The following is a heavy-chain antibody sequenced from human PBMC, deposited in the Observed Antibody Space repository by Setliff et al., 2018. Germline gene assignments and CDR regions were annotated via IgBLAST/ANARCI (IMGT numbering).Heavy chain of an antibody. CDR1: GGTFSSYD. CDR2: FDPEDGET. D-gene: IGHD1-26*01. J-gene: IGHJ2*01. CDR3: ARYYRPDYYYFDL. Sequence: ASVKVSCKASGGTFSSYDISWVRQAPGKGLEWMGGFDPEDGETIYAQKFQGRVTMTEDTSTDTAYMELNSLRAEDTAVYYCARYYRPDYYYFDLWGRGTLVTV. V-gene: IGHV1-24*01.